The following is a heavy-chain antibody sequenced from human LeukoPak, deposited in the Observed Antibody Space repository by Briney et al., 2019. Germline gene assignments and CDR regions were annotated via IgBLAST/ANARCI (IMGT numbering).Heavy chain of an antibody. D-gene: IGHD3-3*01. J-gene: IGHJ5*02. Sequence: ASVKVSCKASGYTFTSYGISWVRQAPGQGLEWMGWISAYNGNTNYAQKLQGRVTMTTDTSTSTAYMELRSLRSDDTAVYYCARDLYDFWSGYSIGNWFDPWGQGTLVTVSS. CDR1: GYTFTSYG. CDR3: ARDLYDFWSGYSIGNWFDP. CDR2: ISAYNGNT. V-gene: IGHV1-18*01.